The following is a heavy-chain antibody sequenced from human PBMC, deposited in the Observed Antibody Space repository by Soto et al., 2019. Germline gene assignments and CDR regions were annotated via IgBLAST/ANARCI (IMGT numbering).Heavy chain of an antibody. CDR2: INPSGGST. V-gene: IGHV1-46*01. CDR1: GYTFTSYY. J-gene: IGHJ6*02. CDR3: AGDLRLLWFGELLPPYYYYGMDV. D-gene: IGHD3-10*01. Sequence: ASVKVSCKASGYTFTSYYMHWVRQAPGQGLEWMGIINPSGGSTSYAQKFQGRVTMTRDTSTSTVYMELSSLRSEDTAVYYCAGDLRLLWFGELLPPYYYYGMDVWGQGTTVTVSS.